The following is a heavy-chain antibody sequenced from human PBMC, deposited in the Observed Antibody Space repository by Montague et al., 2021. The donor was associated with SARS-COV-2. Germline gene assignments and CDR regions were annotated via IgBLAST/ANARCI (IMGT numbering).Heavy chain of an antibody. D-gene: IGHD2-15*01. J-gene: IGHJ2*01. V-gene: IGHV4-59*01. CDR1: GGSISPYY. CDR3: ARTILECCRHWYFDP. CDR2: VYYLGGT. Sequence: SETLSLTCTVSGGSISPYYWTWIRQPPGKGLEWIGYVYYLGGTNYNPSLKSRLTISADKSSNQVSLRLTSVTTADTAVYYCARTILECCRHWYFDPWGPGTLVTVSS.